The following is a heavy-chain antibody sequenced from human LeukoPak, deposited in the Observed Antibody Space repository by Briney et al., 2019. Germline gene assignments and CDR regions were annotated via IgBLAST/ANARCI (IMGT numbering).Heavy chain of an antibody. D-gene: IGHD5-18*01. Sequence: GGSLRLSCAASGFTFSSYGMHWVRQAPGKGLEWVAVISYDGSNKYYADSVKGRFTISRDNCKNTLYLQMNSLRAEDTAVYYCAKDLGPYSYGSLHYFDYWGQGTLVTVSS. J-gene: IGHJ4*02. CDR1: GFTFSSYG. CDR2: ISYDGSNK. CDR3: AKDLGPYSYGSLHYFDY. V-gene: IGHV3-30*18.